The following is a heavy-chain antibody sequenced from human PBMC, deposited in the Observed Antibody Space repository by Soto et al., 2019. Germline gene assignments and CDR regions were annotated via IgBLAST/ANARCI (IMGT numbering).Heavy chain of an antibody. V-gene: IGHV3-48*02. CDR1: GFTFSSYS. Sequence: AGGSQTLSCADSGFTFSSYSMNWVRQATGKGLEWVSYISSSSSTIYYADSVKSRFTISRDNAKNSLYLQMNSLRDEDTAVYYCARGRYYDILTGYERNNWFDPWGQGTLVTVSS. CDR3: ARGRYYDILTGYERNNWFDP. CDR2: ISSSSSTI. J-gene: IGHJ5*02. D-gene: IGHD3-9*01.